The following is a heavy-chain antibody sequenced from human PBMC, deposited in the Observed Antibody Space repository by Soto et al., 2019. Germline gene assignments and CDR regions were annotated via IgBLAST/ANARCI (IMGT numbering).Heavy chain of an antibody. CDR3: TRLVDFWSGYPTYYYGMDV. CDR2: IRSKANSYAT. D-gene: IGHD3-3*01. V-gene: IGHV3-73*01. Sequence: PGGSLRLSCAASGFTFSGSAMHWVRQASGKGLEWVGRIRSKANSYATAYAASVKGRFTISRDDSKNTAYLQMNSLKTEDTAVYYCTRLVDFWSGYPTYYYGMDVCGQGTTVTVYS. CDR1: GFTFSGSA. J-gene: IGHJ6*02.